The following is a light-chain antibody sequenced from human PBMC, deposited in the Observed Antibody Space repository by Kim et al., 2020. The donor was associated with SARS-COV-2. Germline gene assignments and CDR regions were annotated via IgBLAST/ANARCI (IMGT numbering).Light chain of an antibody. Sequence: SASGGDRVTITCRDSQSIRSWMALYQQKPGKAPNLLIYYASTLETGVLSRFSGSGSGTEFTLTISSLQPDDFATYYCQQHNTYPYTFGQGTKLEI. J-gene: IGKJ2*01. CDR3: QQHNTYPYT. CDR2: YAS. CDR1: QSIRSW. V-gene: IGKV1-5*01.